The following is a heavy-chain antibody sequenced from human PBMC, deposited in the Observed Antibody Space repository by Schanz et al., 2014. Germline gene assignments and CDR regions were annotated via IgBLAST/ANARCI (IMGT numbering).Heavy chain of an antibody. CDR2: IKHDGSVK. Sequence: EVQLLESGGGLVQPGGSLRLSCAASGFTFSSYAMSWVRQAPGKGPEWVANIKHDGSVKDYVDSVEGRFTISRDNAKNSLYLQMNSLRAEDTAVYHCVSSGSYSSYAFWGQGTLVTVSS. CDR3: VSSGSYSSYAF. D-gene: IGHD3-10*01. V-gene: IGHV3-7*02. CDR1: GFTFSSYA. J-gene: IGHJ4*02.